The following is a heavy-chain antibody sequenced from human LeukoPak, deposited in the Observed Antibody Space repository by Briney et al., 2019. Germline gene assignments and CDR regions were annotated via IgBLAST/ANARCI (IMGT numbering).Heavy chain of an antibody. D-gene: IGHD5-12*01. V-gene: IGHV3-23*01. CDR1: GFTFSSYA. Sequence: AGGSLRLSCAASGFTFSSYAMSWVRQAPGKGLEWVSAISGSGGSTYYADSVKGRFTISRDNSKNTPYLQMNSLRAEDTAVYYCAKDSLVATSPFDYWGQGTLVTVSS. J-gene: IGHJ4*02. CDR3: AKDSLVATSPFDY. CDR2: ISGSGGST.